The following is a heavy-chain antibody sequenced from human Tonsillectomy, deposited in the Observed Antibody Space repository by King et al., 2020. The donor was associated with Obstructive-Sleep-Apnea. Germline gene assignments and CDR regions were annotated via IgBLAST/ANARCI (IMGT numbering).Heavy chain of an antibody. CDR1: GGSISSYY. CDR3: ARGGTVVNPPPI. CDR2: IYFSGST. J-gene: IGHJ1*01. Sequence: QLQESGPGLVKPSETLSLTCSVSGGSISSYYWSVIRQPPGKGLEWIGYIYFSGSTNYNPSLKSRVTMSVDTSKNQFSLKLSSVTAADTAVYYCARGGTVVNPPPIWVQG. D-gene: IGHD4-23*01. V-gene: IGHV4-59*01.